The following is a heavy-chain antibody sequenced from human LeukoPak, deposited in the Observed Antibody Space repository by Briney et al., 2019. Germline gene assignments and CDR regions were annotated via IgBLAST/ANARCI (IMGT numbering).Heavy chain of an antibody. CDR3: AKDWGYSGSFDY. CDR1: VFTFSSYA. CDR2: ISGSGGST. D-gene: IGHD1-26*01. Sequence: GGSLRLSCAASVFTFSSYAMSCVPQAPGKGLEWFSAISGSGGSTYYADSVEGRFTISRDNSKNTLYLQMGRLRAEDTALYYCAKDWGYSGSFDYWDQGPLVTVSS. V-gene: IGHV3-23*01. J-gene: IGHJ4*02.